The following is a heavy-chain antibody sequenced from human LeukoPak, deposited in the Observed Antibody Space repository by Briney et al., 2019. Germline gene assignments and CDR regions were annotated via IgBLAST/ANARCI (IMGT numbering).Heavy chain of an antibody. CDR2: INWSGGST. J-gene: IGHJ4*02. Sequence: GGSLRLSCAASGFTFDDYGMSWVRQAPGKGLEWVSGINWSGGSTGYADSVKGRFTISRDNAKNSLYLQMNSLSAEDTALYYCARRGYHDYSGFDYWGQGTLVTVSS. V-gene: IGHV3-20*04. D-gene: IGHD1-26*01. CDR3: ARRGYHDYSGFDY. CDR1: GFTFDDYG.